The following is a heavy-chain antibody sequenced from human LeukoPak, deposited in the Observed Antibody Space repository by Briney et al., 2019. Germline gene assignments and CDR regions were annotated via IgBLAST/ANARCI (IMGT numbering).Heavy chain of an antibody. CDR3: ARGRRCGLNDDWGVCFDS. V-gene: IGHV3-53*01. CDR1: GFTVSSNY. Sequence: GGSLRLSCAASGFTVSSNYVTWVRLAPGKGLEWVSIIYNAGATFYADSVKGRFTISRDNSKNMLYLQMNSLRVEDTAVYYCARGRRCGLNDDWGVCFDSWGQGTLVTVSS. J-gene: IGHJ4*02. D-gene: IGHD3-9*01. CDR2: IYNAGAT.